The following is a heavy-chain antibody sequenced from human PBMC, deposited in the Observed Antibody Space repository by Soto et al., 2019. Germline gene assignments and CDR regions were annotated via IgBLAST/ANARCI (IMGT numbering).Heavy chain of an antibody. CDR1: GGSISSGGYS. J-gene: IGHJ4*02. Sequence: SETLSLTCAVSGGSISSGGYSWSWIRQPPGKGLEWIGYIYHSGSTYYNPSLKSRVTISVDRSKNQFSLKLSSVTAADTAVYYCARGSGWADFDFWGQGTLVTVSS. CDR2: IYHSGST. CDR3: ARGSGWADFDF. V-gene: IGHV4-30-2*01. D-gene: IGHD1-26*01.